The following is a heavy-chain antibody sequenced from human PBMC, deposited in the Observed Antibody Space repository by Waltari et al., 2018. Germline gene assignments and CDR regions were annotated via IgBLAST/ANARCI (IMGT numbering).Heavy chain of an antibody. J-gene: IGHJ4*02. D-gene: IGHD4-17*01. CDR1: VFTFSSYA. CDR3: AKVVYVLSTVTVGFDY. Sequence: EVQLLESGGGLVQPGGSLRLSCAASVFTFSSYAMSWVRQAPGKGLEWVTAISGSGGSTYYADSVKGRFTISRDNSKNTLYMQMNSLRAEDKAVYYCAKVVYVLSTVTVGFDYWGQGTLVTVSS. CDR2: ISGSGGST. V-gene: IGHV3-23*01.